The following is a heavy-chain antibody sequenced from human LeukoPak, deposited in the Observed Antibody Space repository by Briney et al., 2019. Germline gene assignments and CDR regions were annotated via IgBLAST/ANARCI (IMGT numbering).Heavy chain of an antibody. V-gene: IGHV6-1*01. Sequence: SQTLSLTCVISGDSVSSDSAAWNWIRQSPSRGLEWLGKTFYRSKWYNDYALSVKGRITINPHTSKNQFSLELNSATPEDTAVYYCAREGSRGFKSDVGMLWGDRNFSYLDVWGKGTTVTVSS. CDR3: AREGSRGFKSDVGMLWGDRNFSYLDV. CDR2: TFYRSKWYN. J-gene: IGHJ6*03. CDR1: GDSVSSDSAA. D-gene: IGHD2-8*01.